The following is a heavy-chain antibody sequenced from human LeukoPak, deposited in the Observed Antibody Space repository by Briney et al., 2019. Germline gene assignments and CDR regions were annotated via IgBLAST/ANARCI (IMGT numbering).Heavy chain of an antibody. CDR2: IRQDSVYK. J-gene: IGHJ3*02. CDR1: GFTLSRHY. CDR3: VREGKTTSGDDAFDI. D-gene: IGHD1-14*01. Sequence: GGSLRLSCSASGFTLSRHYMSWVRQAPGKGLEWVANIRQDSVYKFFVDSVKGRFSISRDNDKNSLSLQMNSLRAEDTAMYYCVREGKTTSGDDAFDIWGQGTMVTVSS. V-gene: IGHV3-7*01.